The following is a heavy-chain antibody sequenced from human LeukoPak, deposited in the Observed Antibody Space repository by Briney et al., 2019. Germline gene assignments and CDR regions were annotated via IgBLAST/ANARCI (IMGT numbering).Heavy chain of an antibody. V-gene: IGHV3-30-3*01. D-gene: IGHD5-24*01. CDR3: AREPLEMAIKGGAFDI. CDR2: ISYDGSNK. CDR1: GFALSSYA. J-gene: IGHJ3*02. Sequence: GGSLRLSCAASGFALSSYAMHRVRQAPGKGLERVAVISYDGSNKYYADSVKGRFTISRDNSKNTLYLQMNSLRAEDTAVYYCAREPLEMAIKGGAFDIWGQGTMVTVSS.